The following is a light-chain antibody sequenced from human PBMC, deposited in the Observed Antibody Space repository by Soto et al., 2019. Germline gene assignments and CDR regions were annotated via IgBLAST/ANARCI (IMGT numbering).Light chain of an antibody. Sequence: DIQMTQSPSTLSASVGDRVTITCRASQTIFSWFAWYQQKPGTPPKLLIYKASTLQSGVPSRFSGSGSGTEFTLTISSLQPDDIATYYCQQYHSYSRTFGQGTKVDIK. CDR2: KAS. CDR3: QQYHSYSRT. CDR1: QTIFSW. V-gene: IGKV1-5*03. J-gene: IGKJ1*01.